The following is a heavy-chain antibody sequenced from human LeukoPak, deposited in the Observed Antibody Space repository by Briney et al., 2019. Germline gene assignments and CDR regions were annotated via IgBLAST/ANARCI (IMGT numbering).Heavy chain of an antibody. Sequence: PGGSLRLSCAASGFTYSHYGMHWVRQAPGKGLVWVAVIWSDGTEKYYGDAVKGRFTISRDNSRNTLYLQMNSLRGEDTAVYYCAKDAQRGFDYSNSLEYWGQGTLVTVSS. CDR1: GFTYSHYG. D-gene: IGHD4-11*01. CDR3: AKDAQRGFDYSNSLEY. CDR2: IWSDGTEK. J-gene: IGHJ4*02. V-gene: IGHV3-33*06.